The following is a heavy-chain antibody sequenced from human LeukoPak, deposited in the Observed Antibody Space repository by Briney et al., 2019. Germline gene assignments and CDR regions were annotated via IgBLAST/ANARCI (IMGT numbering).Heavy chain of an antibody. D-gene: IGHD3-22*01. J-gene: IGHJ5*02. V-gene: IGHV1-3*02. CDR2: SNAGNGNT. CDR1: GYTFTSYA. CDR3: ARDHYDSSGYYPRSWFDP. Sequence: ASVKVSCKASGYTFTSYAMHWVRQAPGQRLEWMGWSNAGNGNTKYSQEFQGRVTITRDTSASTAYMELSSLRSEDTAVYYCARDHYDSSGYYPRSWFDPWGQGTLVTVSS.